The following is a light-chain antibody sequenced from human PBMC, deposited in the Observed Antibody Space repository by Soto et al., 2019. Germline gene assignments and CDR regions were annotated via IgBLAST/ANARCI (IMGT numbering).Light chain of an antibody. CDR1: QSVSSSY. J-gene: IGKJ3*01. CDR2: GAS. V-gene: IGKV3-20*01. Sequence: EIVLTQSPGTLSLSPGERATLSCRASQSVSSSYLAWYQQKPDQAPRLLIYGASSRATGIPDRFSGSGSGTDFTLTISRLEPADFAVYYCQQYGSSPLTFGPGTKVDIK. CDR3: QQYGSSPLT.